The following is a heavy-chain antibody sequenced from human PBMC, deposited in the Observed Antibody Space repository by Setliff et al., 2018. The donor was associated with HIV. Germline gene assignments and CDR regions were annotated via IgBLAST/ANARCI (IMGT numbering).Heavy chain of an antibody. Sequence: PGGSLRLSCVASGITFSSYAMSWVRQAPGKGLEWVSAISGTGGTTNYADSVKGRFTISRDNSKNTLYLQMNSLRAEETAVYYCANGADYFDYWGPGTLVTVSS. CDR1: GITFSSYA. D-gene: IGHD3-16*01. J-gene: IGHJ4*02. V-gene: IGHV3-23*01. CDR2: ISGTGGTT. CDR3: ANGADYFDY.